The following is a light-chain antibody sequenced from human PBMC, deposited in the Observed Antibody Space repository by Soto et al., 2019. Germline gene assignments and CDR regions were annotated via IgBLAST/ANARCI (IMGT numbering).Light chain of an antibody. V-gene: IGLV3-21*04. CDR1: NIGNKR. CDR3: QVWDIMTDNYV. J-gene: IGLJ1*01. Sequence: SYELTQPPSVSVAPEKTATITCGGNNIGNKRVHWYRQKPGQAPVLLISYDSDRPSGIPERFSGSNSKNTATLTISRVEAGDEADYYCQVWDIMTDNYVFGSGTKVTVL. CDR2: YDS.